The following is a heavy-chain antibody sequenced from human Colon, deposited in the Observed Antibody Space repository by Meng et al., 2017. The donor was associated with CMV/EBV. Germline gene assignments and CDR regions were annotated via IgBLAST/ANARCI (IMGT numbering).Heavy chain of an antibody. CDR2: IRHDEKKK. J-gene: IGHJ4*02. V-gene: IGHV3-30*02. Sequence: QEWSVGRVDRPGRPPRPSGVSAGFSCSYHWRLWVRQTPGEGLEWVVVIRHDEKKKNYADSLKGRFTFSRDNSNHTLFLQINGLRAEETSVYYGAKDVSGSALWGQGTLVTVSS. CDR1: GFSCSYHW. CDR3: AKDVSGSAL. D-gene: IGHD3-10*01.